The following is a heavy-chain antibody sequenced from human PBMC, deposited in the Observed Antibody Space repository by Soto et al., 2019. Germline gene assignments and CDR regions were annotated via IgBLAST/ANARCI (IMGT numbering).Heavy chain of an antibody. CDR2: IYYSGST. Sequence: SETLSLTCTVSGGSISSYYWSWIRQPPGKGLEWIGYIYYSGSTNYNPSLKSRVTISVDTSKNQFSLKLSSVTAADTAVYYCARRPENYGSGSYFDYWGQGTLVTVSS. CDR3: ARRPENYGSGSYFDY. J-gene: IGHJ4*02. CDR1: GGSISSYY. D-gene: IGHD3-10*01. V-gene: IGHV4-59*08.